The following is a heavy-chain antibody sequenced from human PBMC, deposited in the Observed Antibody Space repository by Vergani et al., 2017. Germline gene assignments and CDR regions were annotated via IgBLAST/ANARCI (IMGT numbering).Heavy chain of an antibody. V-gene: IGHV4-39*01. CDR1: GGSISSSSYY. CDR3: ARLADTVFDY. D-gene: IGHD4-17*01. CDR2: IYYSGST. J-gene: IGHJ4*02. Sequence: QLQLQESGPGLVKPSETLSLTCTVSGGSISSSSYYWGWIRQPPGKGLEWIGRIYYSGSTYYNPSLKSRVTISVDTSKNQFSLKLSSVTAADTAVYYCARLADTVFDYWGQGTLVTVSS.